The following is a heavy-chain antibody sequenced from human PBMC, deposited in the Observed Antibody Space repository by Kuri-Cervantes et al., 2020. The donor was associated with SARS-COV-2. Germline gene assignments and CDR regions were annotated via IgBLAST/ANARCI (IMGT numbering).Heavy chain of an antibody. CDR3: ARDGTPKSWGSAFDI. J-gene: IGHJ3*02. CDR1: GGSISSSSYY. Sequence: GSLRLSCTVSGGSISSSSYYWGWIRQPPGKGLEWIGSIYYSVSTYYNPSLKSRVTISVDTSKNQFSLKLSSVTAADTAVYYCARDGTPKSWGSAFDIWGQGTMVTVSS. D-gene: IGHD7-27*01. V-gene: IGHV4-39*07. CDR2: IYYSVST.